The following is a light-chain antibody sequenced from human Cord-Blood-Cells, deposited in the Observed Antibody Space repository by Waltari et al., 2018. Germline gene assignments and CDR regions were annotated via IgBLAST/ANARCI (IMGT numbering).Light chain of an antibody. Sequence: DIQMTQSPSTLSASVGDRVNITCRASQSISSWLAWYQQKPGKAPKLLIYKASSLESGVPSRFIGSGSGTEFTLTISSLQPDDFATYYCQQYNSYSKLTFGGGTKVEIK. CDR3: QQYNSYSKLT. J-gene: IGKJ4*01. CDR2: KAS. V-gene: IGKV1-5*03. CDR1: QSISSW.